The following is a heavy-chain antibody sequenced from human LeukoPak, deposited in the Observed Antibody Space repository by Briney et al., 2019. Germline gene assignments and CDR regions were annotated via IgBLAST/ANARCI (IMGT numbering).Heavy chain of an antibody. J-gene: IGHJ3*02. CDR3: ARDHTYYDILTGYSFGAFDM. Sequence: PSETLSLTCTLSGGSPTSHYWSWLRQPPGKGLEWIGYIYYSGRTNYNPSLRSRVTISVDTSKNQFSLKLSSVTAADTAVYYCARDHTYYDILTGYSFGAFDMWGQGTMVTVSS. D-gene: IGHD3-9*01. CDR2: IYYSGRT. CDR1: GGSPTSHY. V-gene: IGHV4-59*11.